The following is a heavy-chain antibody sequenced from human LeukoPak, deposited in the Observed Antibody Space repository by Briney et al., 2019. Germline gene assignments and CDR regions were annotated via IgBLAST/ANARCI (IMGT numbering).Heavy chain of an antibody. CDR2: IYYSGST. CDR1: GGSISSSSYY. D-gene: IGHD3/OR15-3a*01. J-gene: IGHJ4*02. V-gene: IGHV4-39*02. CDR3: ARDQFAFGLFDY. Sequence: PSETLSLTCTVSGGSISSSSYYWGWIRQPPGKGLEWIGSIYYSGSTYYNPSLKSRVTISVDTSKNQFSLKLSSVTAADTAVYYCARDQFAFGLFDYWGQGTLVTVSS.